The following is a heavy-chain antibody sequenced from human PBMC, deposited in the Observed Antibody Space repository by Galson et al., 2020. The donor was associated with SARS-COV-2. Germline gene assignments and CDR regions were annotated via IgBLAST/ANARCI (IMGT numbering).Heavy chain of an antibody. V-gene: IGHV4-39*01. CDR1: GGSISVTTYY. D-gene: IGHD2-2*01. Sequence: SGGSISVTTYYWGWIRQPPGKGLEWIGSIYYGGSTFHNPSLKSRLAISVDTSKNQFALRLNFVTAADTAVYYCARFCSSASCLNWFDPWGQGTLVTVSS. J-gene: IGHJ5*02. CDR2: IYYGGST. CDR3: ARFCSSASCLNWFDP.